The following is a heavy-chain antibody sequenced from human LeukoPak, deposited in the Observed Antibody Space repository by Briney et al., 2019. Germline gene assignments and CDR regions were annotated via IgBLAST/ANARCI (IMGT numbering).Heavy chain of an antibody. J-gene: IGHJ4*02. CDR3: ARGCVLRCFDWSTNRYYFDY. V-gene: IGHV1-18*01. CDR2: ISAYNGNT. CDR1: GYTFTSYG. D-gene: IGHD3-9*01. Sequence: ASVKVSCKASGYTFTSYGISWVRQAPGQGLEWMGWISAYNGNTNYAQKLQGRVTMTTDTSTSTAYMELRSLRSDDTAVYYCARGCVLRCFDWSTNRYYFDYWGQGTLVTVSS.